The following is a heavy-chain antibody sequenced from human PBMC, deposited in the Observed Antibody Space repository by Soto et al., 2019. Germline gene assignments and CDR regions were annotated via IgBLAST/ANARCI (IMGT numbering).Heavy chain of an antibody. D-gene: IGHD3-3*02. J-gene: IGHJ4*02. CDR2: IYHSGST. V-gene: IGHV4-30-2*01. CDR1: GGSISSGGYS. Sequence: TSETLSLTCAVSGGSISSGGYSWSWIRQPPGKGLEWIGYIYHSGSTYYNPSLKSRVTISVDRSKNQFSLKLSSVTAADTAVYYCARHFRDAYTALAFWGQGTLVTVS. CDR3: ARHFRDAYTALAF.